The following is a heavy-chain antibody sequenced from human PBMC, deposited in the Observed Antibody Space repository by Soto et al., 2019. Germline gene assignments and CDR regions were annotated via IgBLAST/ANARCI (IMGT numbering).Heavy chain of an antibody. CDR2: INHSGST. D-gene: IGHD3-16*01. J-gene: IGHJ6*03. Sequence: SETLSLTCAVYGGSFSGYYWSWIRQPPGKGLEWIGEINHSGSTNYNPSLKSRVTISVDTSKNQFSLKLSSVTAADTAVYYCARAPNIDYPPVNYYYYYMDVWGKGTTVTVSS. CDR1: GGSFSGYY. CDR3: ARAPNIDYPPVNYYYYYMDV. V-gene: IGHV4-34*01.